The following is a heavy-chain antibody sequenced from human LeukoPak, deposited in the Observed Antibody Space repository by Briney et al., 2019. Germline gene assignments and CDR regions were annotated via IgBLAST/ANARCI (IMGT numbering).Heavy chain of an antibody. D-gene: IGHD3-10*01. CDR3: ARGRGLWFGEHLPPDY. Sequence: SETLSLTCAVYSGSFSGYYWSWIRQPPGKGLEWIGEINHSGSTNYNPSLKSRVTISVDTSKNQFSLKLSSVTAADTAVYYCARGRGLWFGEHLPPDYWGQGTLVTVSS. J-gene: IGHJ4*02. CDR2: INHSGST. V-gene: IGHV4-34*01. CDR1: SGSFSGYY.